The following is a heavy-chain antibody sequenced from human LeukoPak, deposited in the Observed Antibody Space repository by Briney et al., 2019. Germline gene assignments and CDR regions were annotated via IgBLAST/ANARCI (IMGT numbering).Heavy chain of an antibody. CDR3: ARAPSGWYPDY. V-gene: IGHV3-48*03. D-gene: IGHD6-19*01. CDR1: GFTFSSHE. Sequence: GGSLRLSCAASGFTFSSHEMNWVRQAPGKGLEWLSYISSSGSTIYYADSVKGRFTISRDNAKNSLYLQMNSLRAEDTAVYYCARAPSGWYPDYWGQGTLVTVSS. J-gene: IGHJ4*02. CDR2: ISSSGSTI.